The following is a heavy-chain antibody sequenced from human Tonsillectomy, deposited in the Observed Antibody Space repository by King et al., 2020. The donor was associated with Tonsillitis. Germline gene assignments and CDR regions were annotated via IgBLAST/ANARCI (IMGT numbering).Heavy chain of an antibody. Sequence: VQLVESGGGLVQPGGSLRLSCAASGVTFSRDSMSWVRQAPGKGLEWVSYIDSRSDRIYYADSVKGRFTISRDNARNSLYLQMHSLRAEDTALYYCARAPMVRGVITHFDYWGQGNLVTVSS. CDR2: IDSRSDRI. CDR3: ARAPMVRGVITHFDY. CDR1: GVTFSRDS. V-gene: IGHV3-48*01. J-gene: IGHJ4*02. D-gene: IGHD3-10*01.